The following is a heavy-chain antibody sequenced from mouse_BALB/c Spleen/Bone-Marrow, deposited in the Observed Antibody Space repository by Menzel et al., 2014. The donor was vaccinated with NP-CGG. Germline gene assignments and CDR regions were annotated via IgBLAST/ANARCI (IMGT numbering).Heavy chain of an antibody. V-gene: IGHV1-84*02. J-gene: IGHJ4*01. CDR3: ANLGRYAMDY. Sequence: HLVESGPELVKPGASVKISCKASGYTFTDYYINWVKQKPGQGLEWIGWIYPGSGSTKYNEKFKGKATLTVDTSSSTDYMQLGSLTSEDTAVYFCANLGRYAMDYWGQGPSVTGSS. CDR2: IYPGSGST. CDR1: GYTFTDYY. D-gene: IGHD3-1*01.